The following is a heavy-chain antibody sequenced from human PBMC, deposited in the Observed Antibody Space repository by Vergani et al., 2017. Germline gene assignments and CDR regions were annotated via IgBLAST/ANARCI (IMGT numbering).Heavy chain of an antibody. CDR2: ISYDGSNK. V-gene: IGHV3-30-3*01. J-gene: IGHJ6*03. CDR3: ARDPRDGDYYYYYMDV. CDR1: GFTFSSYA. D-gene: IGHD4-17*01. Sequence: QVQLVESGGGVVQPGRSLRLSCAASGFTFSSYAMHWVRQAPGKGLEWVAVISYDGSNKYYADSVKGRFTISRDNSKNTLYLQMNSLRAEDTAVYYCARDPRDGDYYYYYMDVWGKGTTVTVSS.